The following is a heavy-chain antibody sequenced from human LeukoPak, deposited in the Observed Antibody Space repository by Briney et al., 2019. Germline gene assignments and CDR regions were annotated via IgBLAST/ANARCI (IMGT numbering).Heavy chain of an antibody. CDR3: ARVPFHSYGYYYYGMDV. Sequence: SQTPSLTCTVSGGSISSGDYYWSWIRQPPGKGLEWIGYIYYSGSTYYNPSLKSRVTISVDTSKNQFSLKLSSVTAADTAVYYCARVPFHSYGYYYYGMDVWGQGTTVTVSS. D-gene: IGHD5-18*01. J-gene: IGHJ6*02. CDR2: IYYSGST. V-gene: IGHV4-30-4*01. CDR1: GGSISSGDYY.